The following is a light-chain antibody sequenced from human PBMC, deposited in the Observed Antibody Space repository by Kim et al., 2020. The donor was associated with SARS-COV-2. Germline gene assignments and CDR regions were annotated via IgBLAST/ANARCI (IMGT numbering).Light chain of an antibody. Sequence: DIQLTQSPSFLSASVGDRVTITCRASQAISNYVAWYQQKPGKAPNLLIFSASTLQSGVPSRFSGSGSGAEFTLTIISLQPDDFATYFCQQLKTYPLTFGGGTKVDIK. CDR1: QAISNY. CDR3: QQLKTYPLT. CDR2: SAS. J-gene: IGKJ4*01. V-gene: IGKV1-9*01.